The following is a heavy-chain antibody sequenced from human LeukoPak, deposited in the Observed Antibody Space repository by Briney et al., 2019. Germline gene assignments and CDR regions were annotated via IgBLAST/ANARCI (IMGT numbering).Heavy chain of an antibody. CDR1: GFTFSSYS. CDR2: ISSSSAYI. J-gene: IGHJ5*02. Sequence: PGGSLRLSCAASGFTFSSYSMNWVRQAPGKGLEWVSSISSSSAYIYYADSVKGRFTISRDNAKNSLYLQMNSLRAEDTAVYFCARTTVTPSWFDPRGQGTLVTVSS. D-gene: IGHD4-17*01. CDR3: ARTTVTPSWFDP. V-gene: IGHV3-21*01.